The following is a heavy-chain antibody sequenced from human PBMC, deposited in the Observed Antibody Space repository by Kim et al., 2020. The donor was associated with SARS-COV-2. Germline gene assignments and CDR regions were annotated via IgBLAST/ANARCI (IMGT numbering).Heavy chain of an antibody. J-gene: IGHJ4*02. V-gene: IGHV3-30*04. CDR1: GFTFSSYA. Sequence: GGSLRLSCAASGFTFSSYAMHWVRQAPGKGLEWVAVISYDGSNKYYADSVKGRFTISRDNSKNTLYLQMNSLRAEDTAVYYCARPPDVSAGDLVWCGYLKKWGQGTLVTVSS. CDR3: ARPPDVSAGDLVWCGYLKK. D-gene: IGHD3-3*01. CDR2: ISYDGSNK.